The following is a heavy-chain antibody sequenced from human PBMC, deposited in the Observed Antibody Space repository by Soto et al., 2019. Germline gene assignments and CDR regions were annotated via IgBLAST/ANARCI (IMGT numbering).Heavy chain of an antibody. Sequence: GASVKVSCKASGYTFSDYYIHCVRQAPGQVLEWMGWINPNSGGTKYAPKFQGGVTMTRDTSITTAYMELSRLRSGDTAVYYCAKEPATAKPEGVDYWGQGTLVTVS. V-gene: IGHV1-2*02. J-gene: IGHJ4*02. CDR1: GYTFSDYY. CDR3: AKEPATAKPEGVDY. CDR2: INPNSGGT. D-gene: IGHD1-1*01.